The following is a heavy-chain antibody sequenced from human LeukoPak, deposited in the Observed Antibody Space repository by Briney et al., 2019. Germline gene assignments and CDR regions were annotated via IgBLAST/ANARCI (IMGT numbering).Heavy chain of an antibody. D-gene: IGHD3-16*02. Sequence: ASVKVSCKASGYTFTGYYMHWVRQAPGQGHEWVWWINPNSGGTNYAQKFQGRVTMTRDTSISTAYMELSRLRSDDTAVYYCARVWHDYVWGSYRPTTEYYFDYWGQGTLVTVSS. J-gene: IGHJ4*02. CDR2: INPNSGGT. CDR1: GYTFTGYY. V-gene: IGHV1-2*02. CDR3: ARVWHDYVWGSYRPTTEYYFDY.